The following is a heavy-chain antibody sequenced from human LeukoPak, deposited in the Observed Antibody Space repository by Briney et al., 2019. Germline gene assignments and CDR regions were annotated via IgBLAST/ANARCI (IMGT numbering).Heavy chain of an antibody. CDR1: VVSISSSNW. V-gene: IGHV4-4*02. CDR3: ARASGVQLERPYDY. Sequence: SETLSLTCAVSVVSISSSNWWSWVRQPPGKGLEWIGEIYHDGSTNYNPSLKSRVTMSVDKSKNQFSLKVSSVTAADTAVYYCARASGVQLERPYDYWGQGTLVTVSS. J-gene: IGHJ4*02. D-gene: IGHD1-1*01. CDR2: IYHDGST.